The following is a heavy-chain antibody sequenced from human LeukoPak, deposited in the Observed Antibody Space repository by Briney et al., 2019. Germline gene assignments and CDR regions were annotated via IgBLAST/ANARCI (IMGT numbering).Heavy chain of an antibody. Sequence: SETLSLTCTVSGGSVSSGPYYWSWIRQPPGKGLEWIGYIYYSGSTNYNPSLESQVTISVDTSKNQFSLKLSSVTAADTAVYYCARGAWGYYDSSGYYLIFDYWGQGTLVTVSS. CDR1: GGSVSSGPYY. CDR3: ARGAWGYYDSSGYYLIFDY. V-gene: IGHV4-61*01. D-gene: IGHD3-22*01. CDR2: IYYSGST. J-gene: IGHJ4*02.